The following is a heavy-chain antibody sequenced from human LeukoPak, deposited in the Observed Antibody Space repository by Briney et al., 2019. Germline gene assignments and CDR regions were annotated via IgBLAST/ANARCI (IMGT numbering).Heavy chain of an antibody. D-gene: IGHD2-15*01. CDR2: INPNSGGT. J-gene: IGHJ4*02. CDR3: ARDGRPSGDIVVVVAATGGFDY. CDR1: GYTFTGYY. Sequence: ASVKVSCKASGYTFTGYYMRWVRQAPGQGLEWMGWINPNSGGTNYARKFQGRVTMTRDTSISTAYMELSRLRSDDTAVYYCARDGRPSGDIVVVVAATGGFDYWGQGTLVTVSS. V-gene: IGHV1-2*02.